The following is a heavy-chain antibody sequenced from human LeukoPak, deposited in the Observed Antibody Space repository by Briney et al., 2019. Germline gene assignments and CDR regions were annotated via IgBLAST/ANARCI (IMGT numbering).Heavy chain of an antibody. D-gene: IGHD6-6*01. J-gene: IGHJ6*03. CDR1: GGSFSGYY. Sequence: SQTLSLTCAVYGGSFSGYYWSWIRQPPGKGLEWIGEINHSGSTNYNPSLKSRVTISVDTSKNQFSLKLSSVTAADTAVYYCARGAEDSRSSLGDANDMDVWGKGPRSPSP. CDR3: ARGAEDSRSSLGDANDMDV. CDR2: INHSGST. V-gene: IGHV4-34*01.